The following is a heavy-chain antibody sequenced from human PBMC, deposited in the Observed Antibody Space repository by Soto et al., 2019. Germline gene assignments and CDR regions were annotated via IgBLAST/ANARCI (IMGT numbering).Heavy chain of an antibody. V-gene: IGHV4-39*01. Sequence: QLQLQESGPGLVKPSETLSLTCTVSGGSISSSSYYWGWIRKPPGKELEWIGSIYYNGSTYYKPHLKSLVTIPVDTTKNQFSLKLSSVTAADTAVYYCARWSNIAAAGGYDYWGQGTLVTVSS. CDR1: GGSISSSSYY. CDR2: IYYNGST. D-gene: IGHD6-13*01. J-gene: IGHJ4*02. CDR3: ARWSNIAAAGGYDY.